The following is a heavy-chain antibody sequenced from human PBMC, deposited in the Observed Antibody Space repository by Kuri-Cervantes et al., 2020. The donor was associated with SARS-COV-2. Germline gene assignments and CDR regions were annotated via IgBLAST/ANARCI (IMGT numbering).Heavy chain of an antibody. J-gene: IGHJ4*02. V-gene: IGHV1-18*01. Sequence: ASVKVSCKASGYTFTSFGISWVRQAPGQGLEWMGWITPYNGNTNYAQKFHGRVTMTTDTSTSTAYMELRSLTSDDTAVYYCAKLAVAGADDYWGQGTLVTVSS. CDR3: AKLAVAGADDY. D-gene: IGHD6-19*01. CDR1: GYTFTSFG. CDR2: ITPYNGNT.